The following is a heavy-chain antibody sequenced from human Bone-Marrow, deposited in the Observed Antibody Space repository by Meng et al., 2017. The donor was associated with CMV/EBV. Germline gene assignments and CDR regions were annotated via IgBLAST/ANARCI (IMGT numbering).Heavy chain of an antibody. CDR3: WRDIVVVPAATQQLVGGDYYYYGMDV. CDR2: IRYDGSNK. D-gene: IGHD2-2*01. V-gene: IGHV3-30*02. CDR1: GFTFSSYG. J-gene: IGHJ6*02. Sequence: GESLKISCAASGFTFSSYGMHWVRQAPGKGLEWVAFIRYDGSNKYYADSAKGRFTISRDNSKNTLYLQMNSLRAEDTAVYYCWRDIVVVPAATQQLVGGDYYYYGMDVWGQGTTVTVSS.